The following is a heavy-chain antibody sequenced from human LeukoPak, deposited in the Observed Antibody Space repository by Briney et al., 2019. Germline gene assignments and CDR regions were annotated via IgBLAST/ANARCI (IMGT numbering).Heavy chain of an antibody. CDR1: GGSISSAVHY. Sequence: PSETLSLTCTVAGGSISSAVHYWDWIRQAPGKGLEWIGSLLYNGNTWYNPSLESRVTISVDTSENQFSLRLTSVNAADTALYFCTRRGSGNGGTYAGMDVWGPGTSVTVSS. CDR2: LLYNGNT. V-gene: IGHV4-39*01. J-gene: IGHJ6*02. CDR3: TRRGSGNGGTYAGMDV. D-gene: IGHD1-26*01.